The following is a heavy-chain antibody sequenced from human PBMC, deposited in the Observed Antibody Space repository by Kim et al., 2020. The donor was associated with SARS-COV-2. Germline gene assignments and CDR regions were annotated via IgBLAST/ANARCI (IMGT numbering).Heavy chain of an antibody. CDR1: GFRFDDFA. V-gene: IGHV3-9*01. CDR3: AKDRAAGTPDYFDF. D-gene: IGHD6-13*01. J-gene: IGHJ4*02. Sequence: GGSLRLSCAASGFRFDDFAMHWVRLAPGKGLEWVSSINWNSDSKGYGDSVKGRFTISRDTARNSLYLQMNSLRPEDTALYFCAKDRAAGTPDYFDFWGQGTLVTVSS. CDR2: INWNSDSK.